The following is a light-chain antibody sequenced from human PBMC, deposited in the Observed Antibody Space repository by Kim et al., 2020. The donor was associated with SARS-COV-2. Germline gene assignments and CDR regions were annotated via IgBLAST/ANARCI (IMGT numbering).Light chain of an antibody. V-gene: IGLV3-21*04. J-gene: IGLJ3*02. CDR2: YDS. CDR3: QVWDSSSDHLWV. Sequence: SYELTQPPSVSVAPGKTARITCGGNNIGSKSVHWYQQKPGQAPVLVIYYDSDRPSGIPERFSGSNSGNTATLTISRVEAGDEADYYCQVWDSSSDHLWVFGGGTQVTVL. CDR1: NIGSKS.